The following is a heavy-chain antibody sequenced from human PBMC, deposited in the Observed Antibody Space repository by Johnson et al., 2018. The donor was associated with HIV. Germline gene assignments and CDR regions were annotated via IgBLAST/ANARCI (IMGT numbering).Heavy chain of an antibody. CDR3: AKATAGYHGSGSYYNDAFDV. J-gene: IGHJ3*01. D-gene: IGHD3-10*01. V-gene: IGHV3-23*04. Sequence: VQLVESGGGLIQPGGSLRLSCAASGFTVSSNYMSWVRQAPGKGLEWVSTISASATITNYADSLKGRFTISRDNSKNTVYLQMNSLRDDDTAVYYCAKATAGYHGSGSYYNDAFDVWGQGTMVTVSS. CDR2: ISASATIT. CDR1: GFTVSSNY.